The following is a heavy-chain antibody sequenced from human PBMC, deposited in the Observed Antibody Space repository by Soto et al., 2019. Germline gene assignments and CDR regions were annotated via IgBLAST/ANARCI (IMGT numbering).Heavy chain of an antibody. Sequence: PGGSLRLSCAASGFTFSSYAMSWVRQAPGKGLEWVSAISGSGGRTYYADSVKGGFTISRDNSKNTLYLQMNSLRAEDTAVYYCAKTPITVTTDYYYGMDVWGQGTTVTVS. V-gene: IGHV3-23*01. CDR2: ISGSGGRT. D-gene: IGHD4-17*01. CDR1: GFTFSSYA. CDR3: AKTPITVTTDYYYGMDV. J-gene: IGHJ6*02.